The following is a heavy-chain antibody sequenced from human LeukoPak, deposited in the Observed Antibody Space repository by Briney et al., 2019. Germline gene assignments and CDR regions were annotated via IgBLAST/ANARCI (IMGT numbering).Heavy chain of an antibody. Sequence: GGSLRLSCAASGFTFSTYSMSWVRQAPGKGLEWVSYISTGSAVIYYADSVKGRFTISRDDARNSVSLQMNSLRADDTAVYYSARDVGYCSGGSCYRWFASWGQGTLVTVSS. CDR2: ISTGSAVI. CDR1: GFTFSTYS. J-gene: IGHJ5*01. CDR3: ARDVGYCSGGSCYRWFAS. V-gene: IGHV3-48*01. D-gene: IGHD2-15*01.